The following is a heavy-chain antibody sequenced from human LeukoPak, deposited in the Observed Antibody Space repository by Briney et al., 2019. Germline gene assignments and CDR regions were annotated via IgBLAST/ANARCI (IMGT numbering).Heavy chain of an antibody. V-gene: IGHV6-1*01. CDR3: ARVNSWTEEPDTGFDY. Sequence: SQTLSLTCAISGDTVSNKRSAWNWIRQSPSRGLEWLGRTYYRSKWYNDYAVSVRSRITINPDTSKNQFSLQLNSVSPEDTAVYYCARVNSWTEEPDTGFDYWGQGILVTVSS. D-gene: IGHD1-14*01. CDR1: GDTVSNKRSA. J-gene: IGHJ4*02. CDR2: TYYRSKWYN.